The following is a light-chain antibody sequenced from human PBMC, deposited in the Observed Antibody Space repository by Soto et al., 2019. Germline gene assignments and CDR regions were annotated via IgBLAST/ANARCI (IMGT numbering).Light chain of an antibody. CDR3: QQSYDFPIT. CDR1: QSINTF. V-gene: IGKV1-39*01. J-gene: IGKJ5*01. Sequence: IQMTQSPSSLSASVGDRVSITCRPSQSINTFLSWYQQKPGKAPKVLIYDASILQSGVSSRFSGSGSGTDFTLTITDLQTEDFAIYYCQQSYDFPITFGQGTRLEIK. CDR2: DAS.